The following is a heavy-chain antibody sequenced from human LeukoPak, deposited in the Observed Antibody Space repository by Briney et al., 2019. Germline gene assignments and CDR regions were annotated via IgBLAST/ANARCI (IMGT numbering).Heavy chain of an antibody. V-gene: IGHV4-34*01. J-gene: IGHJ6*02. CDR3: ARSRSSSLRPYYYGMDV. CDR1: GGSFSGYY. D-gene: IGHD6-6*01. CDR2: INHSGST. Sequence: SETLSLTCAVYGGSFSGYYWSWIRQPPGKGLEWIGEINHSGSTNYNPSLKSRVTISVDTSKNQFSLKLSSVTAADTAVYYCARSRSSSLRPYYYGMDVWGQGTTVTVSS.